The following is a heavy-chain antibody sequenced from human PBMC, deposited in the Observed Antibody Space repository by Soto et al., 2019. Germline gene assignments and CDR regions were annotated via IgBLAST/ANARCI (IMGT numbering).Heavy chain of an antibody. D-gene: IGHD3-16*01. V-gene: IGHV3-21*02. CDR2: ISSGSDYI. J-gene: IGHJ4*02. Sequence: EVQLVESGGGLVNPGGSLRLSCAASGFNFSSYTMNWVRQAPGKGLEWVSFISSGSDYIYYADSVKGRFTISRDDATNSLVLQMSSLRAEDTAVYYCTREHVVSIFGRGQRGSFDYWSQGTLVTVSS. CDR3: TREHVVSIFGRGQRGSFDY. CDR1: GFNFSSYT.